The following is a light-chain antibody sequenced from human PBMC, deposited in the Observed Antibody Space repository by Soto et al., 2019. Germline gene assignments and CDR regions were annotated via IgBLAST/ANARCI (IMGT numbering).Light chain of an antibody. CDR3: SSSAGPNNLL. CDR1: NSDVGTSNY. Sequence: QSVLTQPASASGSPGQSVTISCTGTNSDVGTSNYVSWYQQHPGKAPKLLIHEVNKRPSGVPDRFSGSKSGNTASLTVSGLQAEDEAEYYCSSSAGPNNLLFGIGTQVTVL. V-gene: IGLV2-8*01. J-gene: IGLJ1*01. CDR2: EVN.